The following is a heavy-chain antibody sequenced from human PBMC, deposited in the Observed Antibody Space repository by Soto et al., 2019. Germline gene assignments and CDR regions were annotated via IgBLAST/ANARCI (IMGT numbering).Heavy chain of an antibody. J-gene: IGHJ4*02. CDR1: GGTFSSYS. D-gene: IGHD1-26*01. Sequence: QVQLVQSGAEVKKPGSSVKVSCKASGGTFSSYSINWVRQAPGQGLEWMGEIIPIFGTANYAQNVKGRVTLPADEFTITAYMGLSSLRSEDSDVYYCARDGGRHCGGIDYWGQGALVTVSS. CDR3: ARDGGRHCGGIDY. V-gene: IGHV1-69*01. CDR2: IIPIFGTA.